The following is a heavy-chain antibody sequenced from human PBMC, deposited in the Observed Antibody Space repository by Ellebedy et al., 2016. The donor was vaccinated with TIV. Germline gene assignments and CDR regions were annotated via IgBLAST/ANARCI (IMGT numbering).Heavy chain of an antibody. J-gene: IGHJ1*01. CDR3: TRGVVVTTSYSQY. CDR2: ISYDGRNE. V-gene: IGHV3-30*03. CDR1: EFTFSTYG. Sequence: GESLKISCAASEFTFSTYGMHWVRQAPGKGLEWVAVISYDGRNEYYADSVRGRFTISRGNSNNTLYLHMNSLRAEDTALYYCTRGVVVTTSYSQYWGQGTLVTVSS. D-gene: IGHD2-21*02.